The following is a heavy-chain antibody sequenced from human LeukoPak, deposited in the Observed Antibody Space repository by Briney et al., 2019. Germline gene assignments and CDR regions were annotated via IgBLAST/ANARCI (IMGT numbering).Heavy chain of an antibody. CDR3: AKDRPAARPVMLLSFDY. CDR1: GGSFSGYY. J-gene: IGHJ4*02. CDR2: INHSGST. V-gene: IGHV4-34*01. D-gene: IGHD6-6*01. Sequence: SETLSLTCAVYGGSFSGYYWSLIRQPPGKGLEWIGEINHSGSTNYHPSLKSRVTISVDTSKNQFSLKLSSVTAADTAVYYCAKDRPAARPVMLLSFDYWGQGTLVTVSS.